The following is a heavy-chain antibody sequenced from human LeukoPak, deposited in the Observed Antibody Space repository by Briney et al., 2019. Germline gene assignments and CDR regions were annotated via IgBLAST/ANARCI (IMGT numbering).Heavy chain of an antibody. J-gene: IGHJ4*02. Sequence: GGSLRLSCAASGFTFSSSVMHWVRQAPGKGLEWVAAISYDGRDKYFADSVKGRFTISRDNSKNTVDLQVNGLRAEDTAVYYCARETGNYYFDFWGQGTLFTVSS. D-gene: IGHD1-7*01. CDR3: ARETGNYYFDF. CDR1: GFTFSSSV. V-gene: IGHV3-30*03. CDR2: ISYDGRDK.